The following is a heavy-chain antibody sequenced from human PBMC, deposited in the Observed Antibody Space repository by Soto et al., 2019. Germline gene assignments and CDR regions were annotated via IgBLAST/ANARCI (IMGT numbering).Heavy chain of an antibody. CDR2: IYPGDSDT. Sequence: GESLKISCKGSGYSFTSYWIGWVRQMPGKGLEWMGIIYPGDSDTRYSPSFQGQVTISADKSISTAYLQWSSLKASDTAMYYCARSRVDCSGGSCYSNYEYFQHWGQGTLVTVSS. V-gene: IGHV5-51*01. CDR3: ARSRVDCSGGSCYSNYEYFQH. D-gene: IGHD2-15*01. CDR1: GYSFTSYW. J-gene: IGHJ1*01.